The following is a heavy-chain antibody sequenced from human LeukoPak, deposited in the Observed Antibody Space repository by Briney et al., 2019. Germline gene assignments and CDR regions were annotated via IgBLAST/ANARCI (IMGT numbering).Heavy chain of an antibody. V-gene: IGHV3-21*01. CDR1: GFTFSSYS. CDR2: ISSSSSYI. D-gene: IGHD6-13*01. Sequence: PGGSLRLSCAASGFTFSSYSMNWVRQAPGKGLEWVSSISSSSSYIYYADSVKGRFTISRDNAKNSLYLQMNSLRAKDTAVYYCAGGYSSSWYYFDYWGQGTLVTVSS. CDR3: AGGYSSSWYYFDY. J-gene: IGHJ4*02.